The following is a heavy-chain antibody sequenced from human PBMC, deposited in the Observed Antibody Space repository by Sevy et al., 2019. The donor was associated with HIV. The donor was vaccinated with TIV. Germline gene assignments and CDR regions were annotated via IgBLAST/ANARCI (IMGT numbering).Heavy chain of an antibody. D-gene: IGHD4-4*01. V-gene: IGHV3-7*01. CDR2: IKQDGSEK. J-gene: IGHJ3*02. Sequence: GGSLRLSCAASGFSFTWYWMSWVRQTPEKGLEWVANIKQDGSEKNYVDSVKGRFTISRDNAKNSLYLQMNSLRAEDTAVYYCATHRRRDGYSYGAFDIWGQGTMVTVSS. CDR3: ATHRRRDGYSYGAFDI. CDR1: GFSFTWYW.